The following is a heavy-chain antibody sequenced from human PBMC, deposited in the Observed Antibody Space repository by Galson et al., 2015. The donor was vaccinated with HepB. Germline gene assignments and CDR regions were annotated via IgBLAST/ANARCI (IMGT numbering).Heavy chain of an antibody. J-gene: IGHJ6*02. V-gene: IGHV3-53*01. CDR3: VRVLGSGSYNIGDYYAGIDA. Sequence: SLRLSCAASGFTVSRLYMSWVRQAPGKGLEWVSVIYGGPGSACNADSVKGRFTISRDNAKNTLYLQMNSLRPDDTAVYYCVRVLGSGSYNIGDYYAGIDAWGQGTTVTVSS. D-gene: IGHD3-10*01. CDR2: IYGGPGSA. CDR1: GFTVSRLY.